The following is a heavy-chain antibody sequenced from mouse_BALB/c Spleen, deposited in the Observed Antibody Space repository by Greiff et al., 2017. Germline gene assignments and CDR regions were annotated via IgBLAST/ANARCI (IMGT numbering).Heavy chain of an antibody. CDR3: ARLDY. CDR2: ISSGSSTI. V-gene: IGHV5-17*02. J-gene: IGHJ2*01. Sequence: DVMLVESGGGLVQPGGSRTLSCAASGFTFSSFGMHWVRQAPEKGLEWVAYISSGSSTIYYADTVKGRFTISRDNPKNTLFLQMTSLRSEDTAMYYCARLDYWGQGTTLTVSS. CDR1: GFTFSSFG.